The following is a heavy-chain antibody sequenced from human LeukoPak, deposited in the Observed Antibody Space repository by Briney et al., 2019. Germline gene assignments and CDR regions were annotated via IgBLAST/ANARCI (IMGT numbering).Heavy chain of an antibody. CDR3: ATSNDYGGNYNFDY. CDR2: FDPEDSET. J-gene: IGHJ4*02. V-gene: IGHV1-24*01. Sequence: ASVKVSCKVSGYTLTELSMHWVRQAPGKGLEWMGGFDPEDSETIYAQKFQGRVTMTEDTSTDTAYMELSSLRSEDTAVYYCATSNDYGGNYNFDYWGQGTLVTVSS. CDR1: GYTLTELS. D-gene: IGHD4-23*01.